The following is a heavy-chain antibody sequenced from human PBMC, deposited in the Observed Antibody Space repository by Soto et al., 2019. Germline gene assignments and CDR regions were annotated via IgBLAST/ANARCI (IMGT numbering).Heavy chain of an antibody. D-gene: IGHD3-10*01. J-gene: IGHJ4*02. CDR2: LYSGGTT. CDR3: ARGLYDSGSFYFDF. Sequence: VQLVESGGGLIQPGGSLRLSCAASGFNFIRKYMIWVRQAPGKGLEWVSILYSGGTTYYADSVKGRFTISRDTSENTLYLQMNSLRAEDTAVYYCARGLYDSGSFYFDFRGQGTLVTVSS. CDR1: GFNFIRKY. V-gene: IGHV3-53*01.